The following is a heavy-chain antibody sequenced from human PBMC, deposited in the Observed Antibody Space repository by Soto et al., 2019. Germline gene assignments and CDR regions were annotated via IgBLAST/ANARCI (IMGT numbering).Heavy chain of an antibody. V-gene: IGHV4-30-4*01. D-gene: IGHD4-4*01. J-gene: IGHJ6*02. CDR2: IYYSGDT. CDR3: ARDNDYSKLGTDYYYGMDV. CDR1: GGSISSGDYY. Sequence: SETLSLTCTVSGGSISSGDYYWTWIRQPPGKGLEWIGYIYYSGDTYYNPSLKSRVTTSIDASKNQFSLKLSSVTAADTAVYYCARDNDYSKLGTDYYYGMDVWGQGTTVTVSS.